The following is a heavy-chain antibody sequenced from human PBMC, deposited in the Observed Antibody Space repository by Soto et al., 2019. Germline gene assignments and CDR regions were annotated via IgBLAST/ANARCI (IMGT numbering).Heavy chain of an antibody. CDR2: IRSKANSYAT. CDR1: WFTFSGSA. D-gene: IGHD1-26*01. J-gene: IGHJ4*02. CDR3: TRGDWWELPTMHY. Sequence: GSLRLACEASWFTFSGSAMHWVRQSSGKVLEWVGRIRSKANSYATAYAASVKGGFTISRDDSKNTAYLQMNSLKTEDTAVYFCTRGDWWELPTMHYWGQGTLVPVSS. V-gene: IGHV3-73*01.